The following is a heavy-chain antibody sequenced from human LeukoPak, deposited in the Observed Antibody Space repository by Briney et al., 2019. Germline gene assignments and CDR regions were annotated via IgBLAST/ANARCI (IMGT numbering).Heavy chain of an antibody. CDR1: GGSISSYY. Sequence: SQTLSLTCTVSGGSISSYYWSWVRQPPEKGLEWIGYIYYSGSTNYNPSLKSRVTISVDTSKNQFSLQLTSVTAADTAVYFCTRGGSNFDYWGQGTLVTVSS. D-gene: IGHD3-10*01. V-gene: IGHV4-59*01. J-gene: IGHJ4*02. CDR3: TRGGSNFDY. CDR2: IYYSGST.